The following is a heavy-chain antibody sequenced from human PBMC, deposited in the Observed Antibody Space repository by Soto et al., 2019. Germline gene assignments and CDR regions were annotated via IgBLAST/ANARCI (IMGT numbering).Heavy chain of an antibody. D-gene: IGHD6-6*01. V-gene: IGHV1-18*01. CDR1: GYTFTSYG. J-gene: IGHJ4*02. CDR3: ARERSSSFDY. CDR2: ISAYNGNT. Sequence: ASVKVSCKASGYTFTSYGISWVRQAPGQGLEWMGWISAYNGNTNYAQKFQGRVTMTRNTSISTAYMELSSLRSEDTAVYYCARERSSSFDYWGQGTLVTVSS.